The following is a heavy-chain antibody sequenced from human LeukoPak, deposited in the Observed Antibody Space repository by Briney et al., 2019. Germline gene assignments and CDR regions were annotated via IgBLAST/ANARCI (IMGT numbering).Heavy chain of an antibody. J-gene: IGHJ5*02. CDR3: ARVSMVRGFDWFDP. Sequence: GASVKVSRKASGYTFTSYGISWVRQAPGQGLGWMGGIIPIFGTANYAQKFQGRVTITADKSTSTAYMELSSLRSEDTAVYYCARVSMVRGFDWFDPWGQGTLVTVSS. CDR2: IIPIFGTA. CDR1: GYTFTSYG. D-gene: IGHD3-10*01. V-gene: IGHV1-69*06.